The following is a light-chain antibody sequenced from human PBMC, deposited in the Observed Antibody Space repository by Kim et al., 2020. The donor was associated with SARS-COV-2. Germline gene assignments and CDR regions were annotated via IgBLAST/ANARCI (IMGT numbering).Light chain of an antibody. Sequence: QPLTISCTGTSSDVGNSNLVSWYQQHPGKAPKLMIYEVTKRPSGVSNRFSGSKSDNTASLTISGLQAEDEADYYCCSYAGSDSPVIFGGGTKLTVL. CDR2: EVT. J-gene: IGLJ2*01. CDR3: CSYAGSDSPVI. V-gene: IGLV2-23*02. CDR1: SSDVGNSNL.